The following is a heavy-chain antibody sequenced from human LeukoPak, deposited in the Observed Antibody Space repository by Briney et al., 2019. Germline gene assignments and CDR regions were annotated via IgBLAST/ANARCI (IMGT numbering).Heavy chain of an antibody. V-gene: IGHV3-11*04. CDR2: ISSSGKTI. CDR1: GFTFSDYY. CDR3: GRDQLLARY. Sequence: GGSLRLSCAASGFTFSDYYMSWIRQTPGKGLEWISHISSSGKTIYYTDSVKGRFTISRDNTKNSLDLQMNDLRAEDTAVYYCGRDQLLARYWGQGTLVTVSP. J-gene: IGHJ4*02. D-gene: IGHD4-23*01.